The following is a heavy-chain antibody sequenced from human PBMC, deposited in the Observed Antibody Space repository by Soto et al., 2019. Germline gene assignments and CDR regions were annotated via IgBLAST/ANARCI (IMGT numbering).Heavy chain of an antibody. CDR2: IRHSGNTI. Sequence: QAQLVESGGGLVKPGGSLRLSCAASGFAFSDYYMSWIRQAPGKGLEWISYIRHSGNTISYADSVQGRFTISRDNAKNALYLLMNSLTADDTAVYYCARAVGSYDAFDIWGQGTMVTVSS. CDR3: ARAVGSYDAFDI. J-gene: IGHJ3*02. V-gene: IGHV3-11*01. CDR1: GFAFSDYY. D-gene: IGHD1-26*01.